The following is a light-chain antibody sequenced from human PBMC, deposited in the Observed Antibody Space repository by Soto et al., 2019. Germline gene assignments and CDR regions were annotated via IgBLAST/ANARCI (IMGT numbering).Light chain of an antibody. Sequence: QPVLTQPPSVSGAPGQKVTISCSGSSSNVGSYFVSWYQQLPGTAPKLLIYDNNKRPSGIPDRFSGSKSGTSATLGITGLQTGDEADYYCGTWDSSLSAGVFGGGTKVTVL. CDR3: GTWDSSLSAGV. J-gene: IGLJ2*01. CDR2: DNN. V-gene: IGLV1-51*01. CDR1: SSNVGSYF.